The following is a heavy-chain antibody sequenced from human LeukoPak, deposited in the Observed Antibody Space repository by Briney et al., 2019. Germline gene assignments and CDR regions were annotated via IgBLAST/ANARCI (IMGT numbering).Heavy chain of an antibody. CDR2: ISFDGSNK. CDR3: ARAELGDCFDY. V-gene: IGHV3-30*03. J-gene: IGHJ4*02. Sequence: PGGSLRLSCAASGFTFSDYCMHWVRQAPGKGLEWVAVISFDGSNKYCADSVKGRFTISRDNSKNTLYLQMNSLRAEDTAVYYCARAELGDCFDYWGQGTLVTVSS. CDR1: GFTFSDYC. D-gene: IGHD7-27*01.